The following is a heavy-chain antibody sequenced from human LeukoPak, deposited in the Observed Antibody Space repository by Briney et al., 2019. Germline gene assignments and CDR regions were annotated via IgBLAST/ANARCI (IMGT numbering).Heavy chain of an antibody. Sequence: GGSLRLSCAASGFTFSSYSMNWVRQAPGKGLEWVSGISGSGDNTYYADSVKGRFTVSRDNSKNTLYLQMNSLRAEDTAVYYCAKVSYDSSGYTDYWGQGTLVTVSS. CDR3: AKVSYDSSGYTDY. CDR1: GFTFSSYS. CDR2: ISGSGDNT. J-gene: IGHJ4*02. D-gene: IGHD3-22*01. V-gene: IGHV3-23*01.